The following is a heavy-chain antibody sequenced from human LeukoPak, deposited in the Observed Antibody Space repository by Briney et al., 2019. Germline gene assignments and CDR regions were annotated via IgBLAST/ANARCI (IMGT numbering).Heavy chain of an antibody. V-gene: IGHV3-7*01. J-gene: IGHJ4*02. Sequence: SGGSLRLSCTASGFTFSRSWMNWIRQAPGKGLEWVANINPDGDGLRFVDSVKGRFTMSRDNAQSPLHLQMNSLRVEDTAFYYCAAWTDRGYSYWGQGVLVTVSS. CDR1: GFTFSRSW. CDR2: INPDGDGL. D-gene: IGHD5-12*01. CDR3: AAWTDRGYSY.